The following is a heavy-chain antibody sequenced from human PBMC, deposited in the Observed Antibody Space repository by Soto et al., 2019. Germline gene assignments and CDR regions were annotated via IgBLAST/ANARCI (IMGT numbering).Heavy chain of an antibody. J-gene: IGHJ4*02. CDR2: ISHDGSVQ. Sequence: QVQLVESGGGVVQPGGSLRVSCVASGFTFRTYAMHWVRQAPGKGLEWVGVISHDGSVQSYADSVKGRFTISRDNSKNTVYLQMNSLRGVDTALYYCAREPYTSGWFYFDYWGQGALLTVSS. CDR3: AREPYTSGWFYFDY. CDR1: GFTFRTYA. D-gene: IGHD6-19*01. V-gene: IGHV3-30-3*01.